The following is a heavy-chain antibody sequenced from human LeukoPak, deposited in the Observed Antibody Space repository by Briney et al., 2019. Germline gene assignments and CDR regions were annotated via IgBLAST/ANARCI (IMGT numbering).Heavy chain of an antibody. CDR2: VKGDGRTT. V-gene: IGHV3-74*01. Sequence: GGSLRLSCAASGLTFSDFWMHWVRQPPGKGLVWVALVKGDGRTTIYADSVKGRFTISRDNAKNTLYLQMNSLRADDSGVYHCATGHSYGYDYWGQGVLVTVSS. J-gene: IGHJ4*02. CDR3: ATGHSYGYDY. CDR1: GLTFSDFW. D-gene: IGHD5-18*01.